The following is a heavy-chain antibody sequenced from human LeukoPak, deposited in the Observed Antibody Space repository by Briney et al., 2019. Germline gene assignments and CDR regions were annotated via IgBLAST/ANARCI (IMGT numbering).Heavy chain of an antibody. CDR1: GYTFTSYG. V-gene: IGHV1-18*01. J-gene: IGHJ4*02. D-gene: IGHD3-10*01. CDR2: INTNNGNT. Sequence: ASVKVSCKGSGYTFTSYGISWVRQAPGQGLEWMGWINTNNGNTNHVQRLQGRVTMTTDTSTSTAYMELRSLRSDDTAVYYCAREREETYGSGSYTFDHWGQGTLVTVSS. CDR3: AREREETYGSGSYTFDH.